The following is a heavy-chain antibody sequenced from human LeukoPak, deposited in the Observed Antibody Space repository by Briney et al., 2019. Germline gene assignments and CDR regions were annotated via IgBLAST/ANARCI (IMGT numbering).Heavy chain of an antibody. V-gene: IGHV1-46*01. CDR2: INPSGTST. J-gene: IGHJ1*01. CDR1: GYTFTSYY. Sequence: ASVKVSCKASGYTFTSYYMHWVRQAPGQGLEWMGIINPSGTSTTYAQKFQGRVTMTRDTSTSTVYMELSRLRSDDTAVFFCARGYYDSSDFEYFQHWGQGTLVTVSS. D-gene: IGHD3-22*01. CDR3: ARGYYDSSDFEYFQH.